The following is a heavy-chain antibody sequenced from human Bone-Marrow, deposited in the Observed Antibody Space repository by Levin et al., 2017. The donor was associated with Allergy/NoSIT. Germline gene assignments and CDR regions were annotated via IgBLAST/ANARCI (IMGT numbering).Heavy chain of an antibody. D-gene: IGHD6-19*01. CDR1: GFTFSSCW. J-gene: IGHJ4*02. V-gene: IGHV3-7*01. CDR2: INPDGSEK. Sequence: GGSLRLSCAASGFTFSSCWMSWVRQAPGKGLEWVANINPDGSEKNYVESVKGRFTISRDNAKNSLYLQMNSLRVEDTAVYYCAKGGGSGCPFDYWGQGNLVTVSS. CDR3: AKGGGSGCPFDY.